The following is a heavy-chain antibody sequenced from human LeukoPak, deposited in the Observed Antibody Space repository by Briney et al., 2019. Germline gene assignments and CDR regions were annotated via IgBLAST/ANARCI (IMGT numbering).Heavy chain of an antibody. CDR3: AELGITMIGGV. J-gene: IGHJ6*04. V-gene: IGHV3-48*03. CDR1: GCTFSSYD. CDR2: ISSSGSTI. D-gene: IGHD3-10*02. Sequence: GLSLRLSCAASGCTFSSYDANWVRHAPGKGLEWVSYISSSGSTIYYAGSVKGRFTISRDNAKNSLYLQMNSLRAEDTAVYYCAELGITMIGGVWGKGTTVTISS.